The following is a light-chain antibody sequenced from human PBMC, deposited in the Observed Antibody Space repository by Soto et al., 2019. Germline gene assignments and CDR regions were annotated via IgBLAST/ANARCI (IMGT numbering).Light chain of an antibody. Sequence: ALAQPASVSGSPGHSISISCTGSSSDIGRYNLVSWYQHHPGKAPKLIIYEATKRPSGVSDRISGSKSGNTASLTISGLQAEDEADYYCSSYAGTSTFVLFGGGTKVTVL. CDR3: SSYAGTSTFVL. J-gene: IGLJ2*01. CDR2: EAT. V-gene: IGLV2-23*01. CDR1: SSDIGRYNL.